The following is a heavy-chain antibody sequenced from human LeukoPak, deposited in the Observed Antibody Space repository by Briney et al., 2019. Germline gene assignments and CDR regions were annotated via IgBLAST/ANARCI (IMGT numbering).Heavy chain of an antibody. CDR1: GGSFSGYY. CDR2: IYHSGST. Sequence: PSETLSLTCAVYGGSFSGYYWSWIRQPPGKGLEWIGYIYHSGSTYYNPSLKSRVTISVDRSKNQFSLKLSSVTAADTAVYYCAGPQNFPLQQPFDYWGQGTLVTVSS. CDR3: AGPQNFPLQQPFDY. J-gene: IGHJ4*02. D-gene: IGHD6-13*01. V-gene: IGHV4-34*01.